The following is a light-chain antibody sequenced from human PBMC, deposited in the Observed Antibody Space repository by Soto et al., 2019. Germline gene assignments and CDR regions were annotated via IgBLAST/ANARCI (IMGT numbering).Light chain of an antibody. V-gene: IGKV4-1*01. CDR3: QQYYTTLS. J-gene: IGKJ4*01. Sequence: DIVMTQSPDSLAVSLGERATINCKSSQSVLYNSDNKNYLAWYQQKPGQPPKLLIYWASTRDSGVSDRFSGSGSGADFTLTISSLQAEDVAVYYCQQYYTTLSFGGGTKVEIK. CDR1: QSVLYNSDNKNY. CDR2: WAS.